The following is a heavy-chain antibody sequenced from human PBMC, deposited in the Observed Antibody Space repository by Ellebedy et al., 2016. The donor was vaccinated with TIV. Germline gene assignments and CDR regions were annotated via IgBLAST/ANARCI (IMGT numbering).Heavy chain of an antibody. CDR1: GFTFRSYG. J-gene: IGHJ6*02. V-gene: IGHV3-33*01. D-gene: IGHD6-6*01. CDR2: IWYDGSNK. CDR3: ARRIAARPDYYYAMDV. Sequence: PWGSLRLSCAASGFTFRSYGMHWVRQAPGKGLEWVAVIWYDGSNKYYGDSVKGRFTISRDNSKNTLSLQMNSLRAEDTAVYYCARRIAARPDYYYAMDVWGQGTTVTVAS.